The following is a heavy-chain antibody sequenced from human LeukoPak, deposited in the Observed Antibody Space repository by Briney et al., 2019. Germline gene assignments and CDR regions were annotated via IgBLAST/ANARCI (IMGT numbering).Heavy chain of an antibody. V-gene: IGHV3-74*01. J-gene: IGHJ4*02. CDR3: AREGDFWSGLRYFDY. D-gene: IGHD3-3*01. Sequence: GGSLRLSCTASGFSFSGHWMHWARQLPGKGLVWVSRISPTGSTTSYADSVKGRFTVSRDNAKNTLYLQVNNLRAEDTAVYYCAREGDFWSGLRYFDYWGQGTLVTVSS. CDR2: ISPTGSTT. CDR1: GFSFSGHW.